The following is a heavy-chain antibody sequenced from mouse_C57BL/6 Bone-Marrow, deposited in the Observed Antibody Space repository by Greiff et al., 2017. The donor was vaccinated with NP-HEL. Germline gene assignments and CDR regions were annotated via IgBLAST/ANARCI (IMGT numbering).Heavy chain of an antibody. V-gene: IGHV1-55*01. D-gene: IGHD1-1*01. CDR1: GYTFTSYW. CDR3: AREDDITTVVGMDY. Sequence: QVQLQQPGAELVKPGASVKMSCKASGYTFTSYWITWVKQRPGQGLEWIGDIYPGSGSTNYNEKFKSKATLTVDTSSSTAYMQLSSLTSEDSAVYYGAREDDITTVVGMDYWGQGTSVTVSS. CDR2: IYPGSGST. J-gene: IGHJ4*01.